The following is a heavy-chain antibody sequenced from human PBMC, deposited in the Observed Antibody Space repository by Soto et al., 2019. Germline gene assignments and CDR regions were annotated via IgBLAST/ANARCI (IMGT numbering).Heavy chain of an antibody. J-gene: IGHJ4*02. CDR1: GFSFSTYA. CDR2: ISGNGGRT. Sequence: EVQLLESGGGLGQPGGSLSLSCAASGFSFSTYAMSWVRQAPGKGLEWVSFISGNGGRTYYADSVKGRFTISRENSKNTLYLQMNSLRAEDTAIYYCAKEPGFNYYGSGSGLDCWGQGTLVTVSS. CDR3: AKEPGFNYYGSGSGLDC. D-gene: IGHD3-10*01. V-gene: IGHV3-23*01.